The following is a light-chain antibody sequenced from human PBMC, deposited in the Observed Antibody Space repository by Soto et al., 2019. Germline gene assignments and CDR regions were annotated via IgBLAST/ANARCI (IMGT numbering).Light chain of an antibody. J-gene: IGKJ1*01. CDR1: QSVSSN. CDR2: DAS. V-gene: IGKV3-15*01. Sequence: EIVMTQSPATLSVSPGERATLSCRASQSVSSNLAWYQQKPGQAPRLLIYDASTRATGIPARISGSGSGTEFTLTISSLQSEDFAVYYGQQYNNWRTFGQGTKVEIK. CDR3: QQYNNWRT.